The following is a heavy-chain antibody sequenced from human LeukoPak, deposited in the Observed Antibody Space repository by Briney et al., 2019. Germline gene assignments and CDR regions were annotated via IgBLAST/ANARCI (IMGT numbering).Heavy chain of an antibody. CDR1: GFTFSDYY. J-gene: IGHJ4*02. D-gene: IGHD4-11*01. V-gene: IGHV3-11*01. CDR2: ISSSGSTI. CDR3: ARDDDHSNPTLDY. Sequence: PGGSLRLSYAVSGFTFSDYYMSWIRQAHGKGLKTVSYISSSGSTIYYADSVKSRFTISSDHAKNSLYLQMNSLRAEDTAVYYCARDDDHSNPTLDYWGQGTLVTVSS.